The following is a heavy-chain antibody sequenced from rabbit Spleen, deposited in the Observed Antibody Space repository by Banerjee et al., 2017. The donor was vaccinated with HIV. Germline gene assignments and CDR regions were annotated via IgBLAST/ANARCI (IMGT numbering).Heavy chain of an antibody. CDR1: GFSFSSSYW. CDR3: AREDVGGSVSL. D-gene: IGHD1-1*01. Sequence: QSLEESGGGLVKPGGTLTLTCTVSGFSFSSSYWICWVRQAPGKGLEWIACIYAGSGGSTYYASWAEGRFTISKASSTTVTLQMTSLTAADTATYFCAREDVGGSVSLWGPGTLVTVS. CDR2: IYAGSGGST. V-gene: IGHV1S40*01. J-gene: IGHJ6*01.